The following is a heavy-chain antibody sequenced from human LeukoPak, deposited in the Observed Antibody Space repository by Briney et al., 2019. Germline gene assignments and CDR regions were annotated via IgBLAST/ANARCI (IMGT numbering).Heavy chain of an antibody. CDR2: INHSGST. V-gene: IGHV4-34*01. D-gene: IGHD3-10*01. Sequence: SETLSLTCAVYGGSFSGYYWSWIRQPPGKGLEWIGEINHSGSTNYNPSLKSRVTISVDTSKNQFSLKLCSVTAADTAVYYCARLILWFGELLPDWGQGTLVTVSS. J-gene: IGHJ4*02. CDR1: GGSFSGYY. CDR3: ARLILWFGELLPD.